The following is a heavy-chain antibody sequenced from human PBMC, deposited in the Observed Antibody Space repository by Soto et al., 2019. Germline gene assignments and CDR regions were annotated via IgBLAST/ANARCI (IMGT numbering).Heavy chain of an antibody. CDR2: ISAYNGNT. CDR3: ARVEYYYDSSGPEWFDP. V-gene: IGHV1-18*01. D-gene: IGHD3-22*01. J-gene: IGHJ5*02. Sequence: ASVKVSCKASGYTFTSYGISWVRQAPGQGLEWMGWISAYNGNTNYAQKLQGRVTMTTDTSTSTAYMELRSLRSDDTAVYYCARVEYYYDSSGPEWFDPWGQGTLVTVSS. CDR1: GYTFTSYG.